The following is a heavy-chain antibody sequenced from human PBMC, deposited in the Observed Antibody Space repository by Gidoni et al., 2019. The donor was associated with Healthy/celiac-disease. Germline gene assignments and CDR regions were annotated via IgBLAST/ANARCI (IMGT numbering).Heavy chain of an antibody. Sequence: QVQLQQWGAGLLKPSETLSLTCAVYGGSFSGYYWSWIRQPPGKGLEWIGEISHSGSTNYKPSLKSRVTISVDTSKNQFSLKLSSVTAADTAVYYCARVGWTMVRGVIIRGYFDYWGQGTLVTVSS. CDR3: ARVGWTMVRGVIIRGYFDY. J-gene: IGHJ4*02. CDR1: GGSFSGYY. V-gene: IGHV4-34*01. D-gene: IGHD3-10*01. CDR2: ISHSGST.